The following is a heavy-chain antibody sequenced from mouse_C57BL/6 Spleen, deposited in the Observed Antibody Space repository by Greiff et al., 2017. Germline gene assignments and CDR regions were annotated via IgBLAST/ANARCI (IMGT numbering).Heavy chain of an antibody. CDR3: ASRVYYGSSYDWYFDV. J-gene: IGHJ1*03. Sequence: QVQLKQSGAELVKPGASVKISCKASGYAFSSYWMNWVKQRPGKGLEWIGQIYPGDGDTNYNGKFKGKATLTADKSSSTAYMQLSSLTSEDSAVYFCASRVYYGSSYDWYFDVWGTGTTVTVSS. V-gene: IGHV1-80*01. CDR2: IYPGDGDT. D-gene: IGHD1-1*01. CDR1: GYAFSSYW.